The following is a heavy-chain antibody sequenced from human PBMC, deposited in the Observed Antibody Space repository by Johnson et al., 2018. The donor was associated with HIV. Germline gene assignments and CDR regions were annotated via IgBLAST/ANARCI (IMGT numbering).Heavy chain of an antibody. D-gene: IGHD3-16*02. V-gene: IGHV3-74*01. CDR2: INSDGSST. Sequence: VQLVESGGGLVQPGGSLRLSCAASGFTFSSYWMHWVRQAPGKGLVWVSRINSDGSSTSYADSVKDRFTISRDNAKNTLYLQMNSLRAEDTAVYYCSRNLCGSYRHDAFDIWGQGTMVTVSS. CDR3: SRNLCGSYRHDAFDI. J-gene: IGHJ3*02. CDR1: GFTFSSYW.